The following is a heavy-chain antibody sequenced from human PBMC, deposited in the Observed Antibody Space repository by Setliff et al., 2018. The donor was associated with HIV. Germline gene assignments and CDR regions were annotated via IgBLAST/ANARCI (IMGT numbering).Heavy chain of an antibody. CDR1: GFSFRNSFYN. CDR3: ARVLVRGVIAN. J-gene: IGHJ4*02. D-gene: IGHD3-10*01. V-gene: IGHV4-39*01. Sequence: SETLSLTCNVSGFSFRNSFYNWGWIRQPPGKGLEWIGTIYYSGTTYYNPSLKSRVTISVDTSKNQFSLKLSSVTAADTAVYYCARVLVRGVIANWGQGTLVTVSS. CDR2: IYYSGTT.